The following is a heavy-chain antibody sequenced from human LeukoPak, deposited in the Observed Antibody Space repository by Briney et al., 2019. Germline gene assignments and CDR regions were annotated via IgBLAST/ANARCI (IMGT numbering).Heavy chain of an antibody. V-gene: IGHV3-48*01. CDR2: ISSSSSTI. CDR1: GFTFSSYS. Sequence: GGSLRLSCAASGFTFSSYSMNWVRQAPGKGLEWVSYISSSSSTIYYADSVKGRFTISRDNAKNSLYLQMNSLRAEDTALYYCAKDRVAAPSPFDSWGQGTLVTVSS. J-gene: IGHJ4*02. CDR3: AKDRVAAPSPFDS. D-gene: IGHD6-13*01.